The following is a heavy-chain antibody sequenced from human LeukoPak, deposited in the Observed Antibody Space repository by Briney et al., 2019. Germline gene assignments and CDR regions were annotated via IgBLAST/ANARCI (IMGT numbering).Heavy chain of an antibody. Sequence: SQTLSLTCAISGDSVSSNSAAWNWIRQSPSRGLEWLGRTYYRSKWYNDYAVSVKSRITINPDTSKNQFSLQLNSVTPEDTAVYYCARDFGYCSSTSCFYYYYYSMDVWGQGTTVTVSS. CDR3: ARDFGYCSSTSCFYYYYYSMDV. CDR2: TYYRSKWYN. V-gene: IGHV6-1*01. CDR1: GDSVSSNSAA. D-gene: IGHD2-2*01. J-gene: IGHJ6*02.